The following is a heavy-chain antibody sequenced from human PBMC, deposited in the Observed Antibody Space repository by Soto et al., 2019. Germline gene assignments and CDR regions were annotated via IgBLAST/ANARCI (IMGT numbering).Heavy chain of an antibody. CDR1: GYRFTDYW. V-gene: IGHV5-51*01. CDR3: ARFGGPGLSHNWFDT. CDR2: FYPDDSDN. J-gene: IGHJ5*02. D-gene: IGHD3-3*01. Sequence: GESLKISCQASGYRFTDYWIGWVRQIPGKGLEWMGIFYPDDSDNRYNPSFQGHVTFSADKSITTAYLQWSSLKASDSAMYYCARFGGPGLSHNWFDTWGQGTLVTGS.